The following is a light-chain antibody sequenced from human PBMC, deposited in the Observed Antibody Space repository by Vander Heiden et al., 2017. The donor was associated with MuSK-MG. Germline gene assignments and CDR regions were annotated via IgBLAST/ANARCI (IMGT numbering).Light chain of an antibody. J-gene: IGLJ1*01. CDR2: QDN. V-gene: IGLV3-1*01. CDR3: QAWDSGTAV. Sequence: SFQLTQPPSLSVSPGQTASITCSGDKLGNKYASWYQQKSGQSPLRVIYQDNKRPSGIPERFSGSNSGNTATLTISGTQAMDEADYYCQAWDSGTAVFGSGTKVTVL. CDR1: KLGNKY.